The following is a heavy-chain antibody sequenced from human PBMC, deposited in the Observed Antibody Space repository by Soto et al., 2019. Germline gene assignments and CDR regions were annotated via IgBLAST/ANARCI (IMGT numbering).Heavy chain of an antibody. CDR2: IYYSGST. J-gene: IGHJ3*02. Sequence: QVQLQESGPGLVKPSETLSLTCTVSGGSISSYYWSWIRQPPGKGLEWIGYIYYSGSTNSHPSLKIRVTISVDTSKNQFSLKLSSVTAADTAVYYCARGRGGWFINQLLNAFDIWGQGTMVTVSS. CDR1: GGSISSYY. D-gene: IGHD2-2*01. V-gene: IGHV4-59*01. CDR3: ARGRGGWFINQLLNAFDI.